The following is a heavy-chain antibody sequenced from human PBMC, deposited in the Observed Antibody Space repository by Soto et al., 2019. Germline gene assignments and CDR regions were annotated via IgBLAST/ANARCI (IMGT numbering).Heavy chain of an antibody. D-gene: IGHD6-13*01. Sequence: QLQLQESGPGLVKPSETLSLTCTVSGGSISSSSYYWGWLSQPQGKGMEWIGSIYYSGSTYYNPSLKSRVTIPVDTSNHQFALKLSSVTSADAAVYYCARNDIAAAVYWGQGTLFTVSS. CDR2: IYYSGST. CDR3: ARNDIAAAVY. J-gene: IGHJ4*01. CDR1: GGSISSSSYY. V-gene: IGHV4-39*01.